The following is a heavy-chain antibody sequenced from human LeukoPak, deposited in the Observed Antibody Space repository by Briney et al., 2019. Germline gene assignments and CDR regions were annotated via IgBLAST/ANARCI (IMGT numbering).Heavy chain of an antibody. D-gene: IGHD3-3*01. CDR3: ARIGTFTIFGVVYFDY. Sequence: GGSLRLSCAASGFTFSSYWMSWVRQALGKGLEWVANIKQDGSEKYYVDSVKGRFTISRDNAKNSLYLQMNSLRAEDTAVYYCARIGTFTIFGVVYFDYWGQGTLVTVSS. CDR1: GFTFSSYW. J-gene: IGHJ4*02. V-gene: IGHV3-7*01. CDR2: IKQDGSEK.